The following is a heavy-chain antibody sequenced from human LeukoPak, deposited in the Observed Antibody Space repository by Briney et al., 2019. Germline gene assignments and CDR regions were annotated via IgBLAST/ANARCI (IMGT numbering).Heavy chain of an antibody. V-gene: IGHV4-34*01. Sequence: SETLSLTCAASGGSFSGYCWSWVRQPPGKGLEWIAEINHSGSTNYNPSLKSRVTISVDTSKNQFSLRLTSATAADTAVYYCARGQWLVPTGDYWGQGSLVTVSS. D-gene: IGHD6-19*01. CDR3: ARGQWLVPTGDY. CDR2: INHSGST. J-gene: IGHJ4*02. CDR1: GGSFSGYC.